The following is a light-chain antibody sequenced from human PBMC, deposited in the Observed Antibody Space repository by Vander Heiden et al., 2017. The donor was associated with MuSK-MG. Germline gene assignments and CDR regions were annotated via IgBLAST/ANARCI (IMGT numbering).Light chain of an antibody. CDR2: AAS. V-gene: IGKV1-8*01. J-gene: IGKJ4*01. Sequence: AIRMTQSPYSLSASTGDRVTTTCRANQGIISYLAWYQQKPGKAPKLLIYAASTLQSGVPSRFSGSGSGTDFTLTISCLQSEDFATYYCQQYYSYPLTFGGGTKVEIK. CDR1: QGIISY. CDR3: QQYYSYPLT.